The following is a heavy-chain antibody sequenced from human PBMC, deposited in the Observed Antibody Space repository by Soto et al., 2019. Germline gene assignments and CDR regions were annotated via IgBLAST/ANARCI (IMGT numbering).Heavy chain of an antibody. D-gene: IGHD3-9*01. Sequence: PSETLSLTCTVSGGSIGGYYWTWIRQPPGRGLAYIGDIFYTGSTNYNPSLESRVSISVEAAKNQFSLKLTSVTAADTAVYYCARVTTGYLDYWGQGTLVTVSS. J-gene: IGHJ4*02. CDR3: ARVTTGYLDY. V-gene: IGHV4-59*01. CDR1: GGSIGGYY. CDR2: IFYTGST.